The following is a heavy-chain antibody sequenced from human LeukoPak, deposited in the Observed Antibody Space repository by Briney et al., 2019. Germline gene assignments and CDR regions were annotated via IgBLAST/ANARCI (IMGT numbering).Heavy chain of an antibody. J-gene: IGHJ3*02. CDR3: TTGQRGSSYDAFDI. CDR2: ISAYNGNT. V-gene: IGHV1-18*01. CDR1: GYTFTSYG. D-gene: IGHD5-18*01. Sequence: ASVKVSCKASGYTFTSYGISWVRQAPGQGLEWMGWISAYNGNTNYAQKLQGRVTMTTDTSTSTAYMELRSLRSDDTAVYYCTTGQRGSSYDAFDIWGQETMVTVSS.